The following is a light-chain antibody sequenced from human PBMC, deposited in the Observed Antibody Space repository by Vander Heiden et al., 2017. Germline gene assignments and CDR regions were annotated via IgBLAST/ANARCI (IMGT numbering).Light chain of an antibody. J-gene: IGLJ2*01. Sequence: QSVLTQPPSVSGAPGLRVTISCTGSSSNIGAGYDVHWYRHLPGTAPRLLVYANNKRPSGVPDRFSASKSGTSASLAITGLQAEDEADYYCQSYDTSLSGWVFGGGTKLTVL. CDR2: ANN. CDR3: QSYDTSLSGWV. V-gene: IGLV1-40*01. CDR1: SSNIGAGYD.